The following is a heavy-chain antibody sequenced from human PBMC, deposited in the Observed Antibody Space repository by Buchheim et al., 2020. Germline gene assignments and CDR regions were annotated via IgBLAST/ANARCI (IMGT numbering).Heavy chain of an antibody. V-gene: IGHV1-69*08. D-gene: IGHD3-10*01. J-gene: IGHJ6*02. CDR3: ARDNGFESIQGINYYYYYGMDV. CDR1: GGTFSSYT. Sequence: QVQLVQSGAEVKKPGSSVKVSCKASGGTFSSYTISWVRQAPGQGLEWMGRIIPILGIANYAQKFQGRVTITADKSTSTAYMELSSLRSEDTAVYYCARDNGFESIQGINYYYYYGMDVWGQGTT. CDR2: IIPILGIA.